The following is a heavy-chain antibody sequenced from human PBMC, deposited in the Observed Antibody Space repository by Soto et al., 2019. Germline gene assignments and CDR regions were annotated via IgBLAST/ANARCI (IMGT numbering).Heavy chain of an antibody. CDR2: ISGFNGQT. Sequence: ASVKVSCKASGNTFASHGFSWVRQAPGQGLEWMGWISGFNGQTNYALKFQGRVTLTTDTSTSTAYMELRSLESDDTAVYYCARDPLSSFAMDVWGQGTTVTVSS. CDR3: ARDPLSSFAMDV. CDR1: GNTFASHG. J-gene: IGHJ6*02. D-gene: IGHD3-10*02. V-gene: IGHV1-18*01.